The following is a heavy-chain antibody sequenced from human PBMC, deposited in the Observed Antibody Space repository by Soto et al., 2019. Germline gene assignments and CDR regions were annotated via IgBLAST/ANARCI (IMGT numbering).Heavy chain of an antibody. CDR2: VENSGST. CDR1: GGSVSSESYY. Sequence: SETLSLTCSVSGGSVSSESYYWSWIRQTPGKGLEWIGNVENSGSTKYNPSLKSRVTISVDTSKNQFSLKLSSVTGADTAVYYCARERGDSHWIDPWGQGTLVTVSS. V-gene: IGHV4-61*01. J-gene: IGHJ5*02. D-gene: IGHD2-21*01. CDR3: ARERGDSHWIDP.